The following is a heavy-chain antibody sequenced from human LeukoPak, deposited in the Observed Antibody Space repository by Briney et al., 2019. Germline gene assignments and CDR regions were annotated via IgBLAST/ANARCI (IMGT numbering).Heavy chain of an antibody. D-gene: IGHD1-14*01. CDR2: IYYSGST. V-gene: IGHV4-59*08. J-gene: IGHJ3*02. CDR3: ATNRNRVIDTFDI. Sequence: PSETLSLTCTVSGCSISSYYWSWIRQPPGKGLEWIGYIYYSGSTKYNPSLQSRVTISVDTSKNQFSLKLSSVTAADTALYYCATNRNRVIDTFDIWGQGAMVTVSS. CDR1: GCSISSYY.